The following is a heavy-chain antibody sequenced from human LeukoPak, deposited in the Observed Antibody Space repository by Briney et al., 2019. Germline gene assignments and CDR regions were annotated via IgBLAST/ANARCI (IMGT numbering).Heavy chain of an antibody. D-gene: IGHD3-10*01. Sequence: ASVKVSCKASGYTFTSYDIHWVRQATGQGLEWMGWMNPNSGNTGYAQKFQGRVTMTRNTSISTAYMELSSLRSEDTAVYYCARGITMVRGVIPRLGYWGQGTLVTVSS. CDR2: MNPNSGNT. V-gene: IGHV1-8*01. J-gene: IGHJ4*02. CDR3: ARGITMVRGVIPRLGY. CDR1: GYTFTSYD.